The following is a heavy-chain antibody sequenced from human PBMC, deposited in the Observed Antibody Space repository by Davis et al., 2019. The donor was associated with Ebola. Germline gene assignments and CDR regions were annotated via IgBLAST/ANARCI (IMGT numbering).Heavy chain of an antibody. D-gene: IGHD3-16*01. V-gene: IGHV3-7*01. CDR3: ARGSLPY. J-gene: IGHJ4*02. CDR2: INQEGNEK. CDR1: GFTFNNFW. Sequence: PGGSLRLSCEASGFTFNNFWMSWVRQSPGKGLEWVANINQEGNEKYYVDSVKGRLTITRDNAKNSLSLQMISLRVEDSAIYYCARGSLPYWGPGTLVTVSS.